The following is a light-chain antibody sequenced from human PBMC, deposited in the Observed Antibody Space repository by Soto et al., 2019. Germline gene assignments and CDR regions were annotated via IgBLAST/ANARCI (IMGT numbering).Light chain of an antibody. V-gene: IGLV2-14*01. CDR2: EVS. J-gene: IGLJ1*01. Sequence: QSALTQPASVSGSPGQSITISCTGTSTDVGDSNHVSWYQHHPGKAPKLIIYEVSYRPSGVSNRFSGSKSAYTASLTISGLQAEAEADYYSNSQTTSGLQVFGTGTKVTVL. CDR1: STDVGDSNH. CDR3: NSQTTSGLQV.